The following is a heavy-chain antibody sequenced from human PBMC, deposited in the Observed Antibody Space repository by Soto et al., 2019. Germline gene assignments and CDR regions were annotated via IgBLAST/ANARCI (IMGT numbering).Heavy chain of an antibody. D-gene: IGHD2-2*02. Sequence: SVKVSCKASGGTFSSYAISWVRQAPGQGLEWMGGIIPIFGTANYAQKFQGRVTITADKSTSTAYMELSSLRSEDTAVYYCARDRWYQLLYRTGGWFATWGQGTLVTVYS. J-gene: IGHJ5*02. CDR3: ARDRWYQLLYRTGGWFAT. CDR1: GGTFSSYA. CDR2: IIPIFGTA. V-gene: IGHV1-69*06.